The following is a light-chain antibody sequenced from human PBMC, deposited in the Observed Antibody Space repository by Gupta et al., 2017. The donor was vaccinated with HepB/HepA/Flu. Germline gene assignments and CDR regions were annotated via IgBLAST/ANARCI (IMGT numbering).Light chain of an antibody. CDR2: DVS. CDR3: EQRGNWPYT. CDR1: QTVSSY. Sequence: EIVLTQSPGTLSLSPGERATLSCRASQTVSSYLAWYQQKLGQAPRLLIYDVSTRATGIPARFSCSGSGTDFTLTITSLEPEDFAVYYCEQRGNWPYTFGQGTKLEIK. V-gene: IGKV3-11*01. J-gene: IGKJ2*01.